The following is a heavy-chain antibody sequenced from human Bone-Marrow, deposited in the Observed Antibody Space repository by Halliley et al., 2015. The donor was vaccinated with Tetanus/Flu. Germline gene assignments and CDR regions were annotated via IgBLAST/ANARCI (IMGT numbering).Heavy chain of an antibody. J-gene: IGHJ6*02. CDR3: VKDGPGAIFAYYSHGLGV. D-gene: IGHD2-2*01. V-gene: IGHV3-23*01. CDR2: GSEDFT. Sequence: GSEDFTYYKDSGKGRFTISRDKSKNPLFLQMNSLRAEDTAVYYCVKDGPGAIFAYYSHGLGVWGQGATVAVSS.